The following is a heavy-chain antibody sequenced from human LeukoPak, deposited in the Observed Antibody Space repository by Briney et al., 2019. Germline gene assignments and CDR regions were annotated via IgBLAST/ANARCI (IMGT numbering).Heavy chain of an antibody. V-gene: IGHV4-59*01. CDR2: IYYSGST. CDR3: ARASGYNWYFDY. J-gene: IGHJ4*02. CDR1: GGSISSYY. D-gene: IGHD5-24*01. Sequence: KPSETLSLTCTVSGGSISSYYWSWIRQPPGKGLEWIGYIYYSGSTNYNPSLKSRVTISVDTSKNQFSLKLSSVTAADTAVYYCARASGYNWYFDYWGQGTLVTVSS.